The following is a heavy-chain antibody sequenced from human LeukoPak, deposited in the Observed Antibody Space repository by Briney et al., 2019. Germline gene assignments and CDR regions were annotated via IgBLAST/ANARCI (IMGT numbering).Heavy chain of an antibody. V-gene: IGHV1-2*02. J-gene: IGHJ4*02. Sequence: ASVKVSCKASGYTFTGYYMHWVRQAPGQGPEWMGWINPNSGGTNYAQKFQGRVTMTRDTSISTAYMELSRLRSDDTAVYYCARAERSMVRGVIIYWGQGTLVTVSS. D-gene: IGHD3-10*01. CDR1: GYTFTGYY. CDR2: INPNSGGT. CDR3: ARAERSMVRGVIIY.